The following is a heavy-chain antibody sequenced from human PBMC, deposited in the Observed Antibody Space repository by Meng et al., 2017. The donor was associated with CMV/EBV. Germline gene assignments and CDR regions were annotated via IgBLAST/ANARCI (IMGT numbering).Heavy chain of an antibody. V-gene: IGHV4-38-2*02. J-gene: IGHJ4*02. CDR2: IYHSGST. CDR1: GYSISSGYY. D-gene: IGHD5-12*01. CDR3: ARDSGYAGGGDY. Sequence: SETLSLTCTVSGYSISSGYYWGWIRQPPGKGLEWIGSIYHSGSTYYNPSLKSRVTISVDTSKNQFSLKLSSVTAADTAVYYCARDSGYAGGGDYWGQGTLVTVSS.